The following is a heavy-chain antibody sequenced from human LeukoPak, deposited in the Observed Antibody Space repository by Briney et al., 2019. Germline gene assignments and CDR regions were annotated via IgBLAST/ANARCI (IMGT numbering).Heavy chain of an antibody. V-gene: IGHV3-11*01. CDR3: ARVQRGYSYGAYYFDY. J-gene: IGHJ4*02. Sequence: NSGGSLRLSCAASGFTFSDYYMSWIRQAPGKGLEWVSYISSSGSTIYYADSVKGRFTISRDNAKNSLYLQMNSLRAEDTAVYYCARVQRGYSYGAYYFDYWGQGTLVTVSP. CDR1: GFTFSDYY. CDR2: ISSSGSTI. D-gene: IGHD5-18*01.